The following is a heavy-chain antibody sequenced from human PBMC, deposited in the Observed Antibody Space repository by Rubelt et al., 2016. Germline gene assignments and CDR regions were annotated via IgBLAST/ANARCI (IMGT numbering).Heavy chain of an antibody. J-gene: IGHJ3*02. CDR3: AREGDYNAFDI. V-gene: IGHV3-7*01. Sequence: EVQLVQSGGGLVQPGGSLRLSCAASGFTFSSYWMSWVRQAPGKGLEWVANIKQDGSKKDYMDSVKGRFTISRDNAKNSLYLQMNSVRVEDTAVFYCAREGDYNAFDIWGQGTIVTVSS. D-gene: IGHD4-17*01. CDR2: IKQDGSKK. CDR1: GFTFSSYW.